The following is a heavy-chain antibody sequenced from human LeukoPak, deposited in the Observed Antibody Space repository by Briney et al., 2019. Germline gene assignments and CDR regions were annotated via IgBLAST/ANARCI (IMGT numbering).Heavy chain of an antibody. Sequence: SVTLSLTCAVYGGSFSGYYWSWIRQPPGKGLEWIGEINHSGSTNYNPSLKSRVTISVDTSKNQFSLKLSSVTAADTAVYYCARSSWLRYDYWGQGTLATVSS. CDR2: INHSGST. CDR1: GGSFSGYY. CDR3: ARSSWLRYDY. D-gene: IGHD5-12*01. V-gene: IGHV4-34*01. J-gene: IGHJ4*02.